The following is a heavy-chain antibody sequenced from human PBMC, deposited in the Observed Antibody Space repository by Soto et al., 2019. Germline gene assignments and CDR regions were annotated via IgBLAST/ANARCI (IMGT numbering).Heavy chain of an antibody. CDR2: ISSSNNYM. CDR1: GFTFSSYS. Sequence: GGSLRLSCAASGFTFSSYSMNWVRQAPGKGLEWVSSISSSNNYMYYADSVKGRFTISRDNAKNSLYLQMSSLRVEDTAVYYCASPELEPPPYFFESWGQGTLVTVS. V-gene: IGHV3-21*01. CDR3: ASPELEPPPYFFES. D-gene: IGHD1-1*01. J-gene: IGHJ4*02.